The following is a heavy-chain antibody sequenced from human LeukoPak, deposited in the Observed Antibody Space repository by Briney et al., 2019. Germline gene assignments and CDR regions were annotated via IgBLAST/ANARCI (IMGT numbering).Heavy chain of an antibody. J-gene: IGHJ3*02. V-gene: IGHV4-59*08. CDR1: GGSISSYY. CDR3: ARTRVGAATEVAFDI. D-gene: IGHD1-26*01. CDR2: IYYSGST. Sequence: PSETLSLTCTVSGGSISSYYWSWIRQPPGKGLEWIGYIYYSGSTNYNPSLKSRVTISVDTSKNQFSLKLSSVTAADTAVYYCARTRVGAATEVAFDIWGQGTMVTVSS.